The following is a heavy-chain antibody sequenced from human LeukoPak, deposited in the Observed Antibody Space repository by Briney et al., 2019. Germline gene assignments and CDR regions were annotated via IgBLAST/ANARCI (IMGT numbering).Heavy chain of an antibody. CDR3: ARSDYGDYLP. Sequence: ASVKVSCKASGGTFSSYAISWVRQAPGQGLEWMGGIIPIFGTANYAQKFQGRVTITADESTSTAYMELSSLRSGDTAVYYCARSDYGDYLPWGQGTLVTVSS. CDR2: IIPIFGTA. V-gene: IGHV1-69*13. J-gene: IGHJ4*02. D-gene: IGHD4-17*01. CDR1: GGTFSSYA.